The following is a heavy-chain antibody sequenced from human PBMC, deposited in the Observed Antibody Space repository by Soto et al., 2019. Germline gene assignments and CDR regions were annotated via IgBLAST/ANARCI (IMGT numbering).Heavy chain of an antibody. D-gene: IGHD2-2*01. Sequence: EVQLLESGGGLEQPGGSLRLSCAVSGFTFSDYAMGWVRQAPGKGLQWVSSISGSGGGTYYADSVKGRFTISRDNSKNTLYLQMNSLRAEDTAVYYCAKSARTTNCYACDYHFDYWGQGTLVTVSS. CDR3: AKSARTTNCYACDYHFDY. CDR1: GFTFSDYA. V-gene: IGHV3-23*01. CDR2: ISGSGGGT. J-gene: IGHJ4*02.